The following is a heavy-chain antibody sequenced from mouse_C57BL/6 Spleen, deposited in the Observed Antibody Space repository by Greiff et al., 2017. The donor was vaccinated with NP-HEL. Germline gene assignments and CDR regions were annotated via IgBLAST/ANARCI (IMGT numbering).Heavy chain of an antibody. D-gene: IGHD1-1*01. CDR3: AREAYYYGSSGNWYFDV. CDR2: INYDGSST. V-gene: IGHV5-16*01. J-gene: IGHJ1*03. Sequence: DVMLVESEGGLVQPGSSMKLSCTASGFTFSDYYMAWVRQVPEKGLEWVANINYDGSSTYYLDSLQSRFIISRDNAKNILYLQMSSLKSEDTATDYCAREAYYYGSSGNWYFDVWGTGTTVTVSS. CDR1: GFTFSDYY.